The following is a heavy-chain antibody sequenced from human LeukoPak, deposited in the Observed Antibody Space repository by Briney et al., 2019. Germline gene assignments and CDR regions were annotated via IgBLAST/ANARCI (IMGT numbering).Heavy chain of an antibody. CDR2: ISSSSYI. V-gene: IGHV3-21*01. CDR1: GFTFSSYS. CDR3: AREPDSSGYYYQYYYYYGMDV. Sequence: GGSLRLSCAASGFTFSSYSMNWVRQAPGKGLEWVSSISSSSYIYYAGSVKGRFTISRDNAKNSLYLQMNSLRAEDTAVYYCAREPDSSGYYYQYYYYYGMDVWGQGTTVTVSS. D-gene: IGHD3-22*01. J-gene: IGHJ6*02.